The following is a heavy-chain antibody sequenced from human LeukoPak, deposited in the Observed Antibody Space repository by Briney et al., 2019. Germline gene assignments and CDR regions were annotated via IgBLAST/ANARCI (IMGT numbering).Heavy chain of an antibody. J-gene: IGHJ6*03. CDR3: ARGGFVLRYFDWFPHYYYMDV. V-gene: IGHV4-39*07. D-gene: IGHD3-9*01. CDR1: GGSISSSSYY. Sequence: SETLSLTCTVSGGSISSSSYYWGWIRQPPGKGLEWIGSIYYSGSTYYNPSLKSRVSISVDTSKNQFSLSLSSVTAADTAVYYCARGGFVLRYFDWFPHYYYMDVWGKETTVTVSS. CDR2: IYYSGST.